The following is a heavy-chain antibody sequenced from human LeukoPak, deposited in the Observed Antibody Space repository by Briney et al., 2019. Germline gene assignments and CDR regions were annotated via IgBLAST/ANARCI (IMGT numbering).Heavy chain of an antibody. CDR2: IKQDGSEK. D-gene: IGHD2-2*02. V-gene: IGHV3-7*01. CDR1: GFTLRYYW. Sequence: GGSLRLSCAASGFTLRYYWMSWVRQAPGKGLEWVANIKQDGSEKYYVDSVKGRFTLSRDNAENSLSLQMNSLRVEDTAVYYCARIYCSSANCDRWNAFDMWGQGTMVTGSS. CDR3: ARIYCSSANCDRWNAFDM. J-gene: IGHJ3*02.